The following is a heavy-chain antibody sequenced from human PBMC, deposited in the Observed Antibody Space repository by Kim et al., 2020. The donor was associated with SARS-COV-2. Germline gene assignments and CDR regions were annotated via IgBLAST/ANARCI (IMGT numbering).Heavy chain of an antibody. D-gene: IGHD3-9*01. Sequence: GGSLRLSCAASGFTFSSYAISCVRQAPGKGLEWVSVIYSGGSSTYYADSVKGRFTISRDNSKNTLYLQMNSLRAEDTAVYYCAKHQYSVRYFDWTTYYYYGMDVWGQGTTVTVSS. CDR3: AKHQYSVRYFDWTTYYYYGMDV. CDR2: IYSGGSST. J-gene: IGHJ6*02. V-gene: IGHV3-23*03. CDR1: GFTFSSYA.